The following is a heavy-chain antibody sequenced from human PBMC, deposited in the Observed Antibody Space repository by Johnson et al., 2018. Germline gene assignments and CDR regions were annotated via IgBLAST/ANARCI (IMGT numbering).Heavy chain of an antibody. V-gene: IGHV3-30*03. CDR1: GFTFSSYW. CDR3: ARDKKGMASSWYTGGYCHH. CDR2: ISYDGSNK. Sequence: QVQLQESGGGLVQXGGSXRLXCAASGFTFSSYWMHWVRQAPGKGLEWVAGISYDGSNKYYADSVKGRFTISRDNSKHTLYLQRNSLRAEDTAVYYCARDKKGMASSWYTGGYCHHWGQGTLVTVSS. J-gene: IGHJ1*01. D-gene: IGHD6-13*01.